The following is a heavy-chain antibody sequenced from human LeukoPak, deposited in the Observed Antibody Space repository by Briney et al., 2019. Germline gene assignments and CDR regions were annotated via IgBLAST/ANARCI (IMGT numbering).Heavy chain of an antibody. D-gene: IGHD3-16*02. CDR1: GGSFSGYY. Sequence: ETLSLTCAVYGGSFSGYYWSWIRQPPGKGLEWIGEINHSGSTNYNPSLKSRVTISVDTSKNQFSLKLSSVTAADTAVYYCARTKGSSSYTGTYNWFDPWGQGTLVTVSS. CDR2: INHSGST. CDR3: ARTKGSSSYTGTYNWFDP. J-gene: IGHJ5*02. V-gene: IGHV4-34*01.